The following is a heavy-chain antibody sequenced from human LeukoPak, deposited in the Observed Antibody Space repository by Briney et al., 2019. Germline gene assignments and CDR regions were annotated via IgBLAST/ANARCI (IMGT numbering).Heavy chain of an antibody. V-gene: IGHV4-34*01. J-gene: IGHJ6*02. CDR1: GGSFSGYY. CDR3: ARVPTQEYCSSTSCYRAPFDPYYYYGMDV. CDR2: INHSGST. Sequence: SETLSLTCAVYGGSFSGYYWSWIRQPPGKGLEWIGEINHSGSTNYNPSLKSRVTISVDTSKNQFSLKLSSVTAADTAVYYCARVPTQEYCSSTSCYRAPFDPYYYYGMDVWGQGTTVTVSS. D-gene: IGHD2-2*01.